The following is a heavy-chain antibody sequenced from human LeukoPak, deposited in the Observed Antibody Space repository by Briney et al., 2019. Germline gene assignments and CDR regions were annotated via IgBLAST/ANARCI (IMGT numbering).Heavy chain of an antibody. V-gene: IGHV1-18*01. J-gene: IGHJ4*02. CDR1: GYTFTSYG. CDR3: ARTGALAARGYFDY. Sequence: ASVKVSCKASGYTFTSYGISWVRQAPGQGLEWMGWISAYNGNTNYAQKLQGRVTMTTDTSTSTAYMELSSLRSEDTAVYYCARTGALAARGYFDYWGQGTLVTVSP. D-gene: IGHD6-25*01. CDR2: ISAYNGNT.